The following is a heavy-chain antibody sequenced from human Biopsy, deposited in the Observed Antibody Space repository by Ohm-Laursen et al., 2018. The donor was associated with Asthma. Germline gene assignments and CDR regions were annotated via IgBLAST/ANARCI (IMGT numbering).Heavy chain of an antibody. D-gene: IGHD3-3*02. Sequence: SVKVSCKASGGSFSNFAFSWVRQAPGQGLEWLGGIMTVFGTTNYAQKFQGRVTITADESTSTAYMEVTSLRSEDTAIYYCARPSPNRDILYYYYHMDVWGQGTTVIVSS. J-gene: IGHJ6*02. CDR3: ARPSPNRDILYYYYHMDV. V-gene: IGHV1-69*13. CDR2: IMTVFGTT. CDR1: GGSFSNFA.